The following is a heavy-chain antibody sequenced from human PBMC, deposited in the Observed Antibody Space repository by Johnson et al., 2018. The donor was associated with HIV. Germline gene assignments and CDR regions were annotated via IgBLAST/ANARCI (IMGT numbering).Heavy chain of an antibody. CDR3: ARDAERNRDYPPDAFDV. CDR2: IKSKTDGGTT. V-gene: IGHV3-15*01. D-gene: IGHD2/OR15-2a*01. Sequence: VQLVESGGGLVQPGGSLRLSCAASGFTFSNAWMSWVRQAPGKGLEWVGRIKSKTDGGTTEYGAPVKGGFSISRDDSQNTLYLQMDSLRTEDTAVDYCARDAERNRDYPPDAFDVWGQGTMVTVSS. CDR1: GFTFSNAW. J-gene: IGHJ3*01.